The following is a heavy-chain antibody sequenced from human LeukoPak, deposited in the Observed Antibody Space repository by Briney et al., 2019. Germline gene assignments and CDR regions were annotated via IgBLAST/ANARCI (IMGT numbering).Heavy chain of an antibody. Sequence: SETLSLTCTVSGGSISSYYWSWIRQPPGKGLEWSAYIYYSGSTNYNPSLKSRVTISVDTSKNQFSLKLSSVTAADTAVYYCASSVIGGSYVLLDYWGQGTLVTVSS. V-gene: IGHV4-59*01. D-gene: IGHD3-16*01. CDR2: IYYSGST. CDR1: GGSISSYY. CDR3: ASSVIGGSYVLLDY. J-gene: IGHJ4*02.